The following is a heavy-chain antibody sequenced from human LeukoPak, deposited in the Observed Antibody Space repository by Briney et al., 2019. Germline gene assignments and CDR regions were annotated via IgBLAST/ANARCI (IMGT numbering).Heavy chain of an antibody. J-gene: IGHJ5*02. CDR1: GSTFSSYA. Sequence: GGSLRLSCAASGSTFSSYAMSWVRQAPGKGLEWVSAISGRDDSTYYADSVKGRFTISRDNSRNTLYLQMNSLRAEDTAVYYCAKSGGVRFDPWGQGTLVTVSS. V-gene: IGHV3-23*01. D-gene: IGHD3-16*01. CDR3: AKSGGVRFDP. CDR2: ISGRDDST.